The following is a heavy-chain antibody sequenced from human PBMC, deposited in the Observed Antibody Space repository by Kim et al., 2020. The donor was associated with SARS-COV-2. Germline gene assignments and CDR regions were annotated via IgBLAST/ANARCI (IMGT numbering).Heavy chain of an antibody. J-gene: IGHJ6*02. CDR2: IGTACDT. CDR1: GFTFSSYD. CDR3: ARSYGGNLFYYYYGMDV. D-gene: IGHD2-21*02. Sequence: GGSLRLSCAASGFTFSSYDMHWVRQATGKGLEWVSAIGTACDTYYPGSVKGRFTISRENAKNSLYLQMNSLRAGDTAVYYCARSYGGNLFYYYYGMDVWGQGTTVTVSS. V-gene: IGHV3-13*04.